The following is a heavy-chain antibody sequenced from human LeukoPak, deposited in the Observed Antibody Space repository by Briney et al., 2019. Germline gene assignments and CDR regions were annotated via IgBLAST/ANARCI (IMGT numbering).Heavy chain of an antibody. Sequence: SETLSLTCTVSSASISSSYWSWIRQPPGTGLEWIGYISYSGSTTYIPSLKSRVTISVDTSKDQFSLKLSSVTAADTAVYYCARAYYDTSGYYYVAHFDYWGQGTLVTVSS. CDR1: SASISSSY. CDR3: ARAYYDTSGYYYVAHFDY. D-gene: IGHD3-22*01. V-gene: IGHV4-59*01. J-gene: IGHJ4*02. CDR2: ISYSGST.